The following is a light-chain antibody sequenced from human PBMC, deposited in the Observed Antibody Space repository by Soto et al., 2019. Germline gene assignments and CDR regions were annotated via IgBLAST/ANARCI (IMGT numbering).Light chain of an antibody. V-gene: IGKV3-15*01. Sequence: EIVLTQSPGTLSLSPGERATLSCRASQSVSSSYLAWYQQKPGQAPRLLIYGASTRATGIPARFSGSGSETEFTLTISSLQAEDSAVYFCQQYNNWPTWTFGQGTKVDNK. J-gene: IGKJ1*01. CDR2: GAS. CDR3: QQYNNWPTWT. CDR1: QSVSSSY.